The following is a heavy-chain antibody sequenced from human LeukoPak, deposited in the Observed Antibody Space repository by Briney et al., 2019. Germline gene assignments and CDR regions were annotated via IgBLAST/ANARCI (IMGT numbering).Heavy chain of an antibody. D-gene: IGHD3-3*01. CDR1: GGSISRYY. CDR3: ARGDFWSGAPTA. Sequence: SGTLSLTCTVSGGSISRYYWSGIRQPPGTGLEWIGYIYYTGRAEYIPPRKSGVSMYVDTTKNQFSLRVNSMTAADTAVYYCARGDFWSGAPTAWGQGTLVTVSS. J-gene: IGHJ5*02. CDR2: IYYTGRA. V-gene: IGHV4-59*01.